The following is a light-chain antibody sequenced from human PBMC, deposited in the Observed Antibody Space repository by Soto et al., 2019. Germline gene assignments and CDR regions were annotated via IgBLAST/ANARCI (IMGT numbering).Light chain of an antibody. CDR2: AXA. CDR1: QDINEN. J-gene: IGKJ5*01. V-gene: IGKV1-33*01. CDR3: QQYERLTRT. Sequence: HMSKSPSSIPASLGGRVTLSXQASQDINENVIWYPQEPGXAPKXXXDAXADLETGVPSRLSGSGSGTGFPFTISSLQPYYLAKYYFQQYERLTRTFGQGTRLEI.